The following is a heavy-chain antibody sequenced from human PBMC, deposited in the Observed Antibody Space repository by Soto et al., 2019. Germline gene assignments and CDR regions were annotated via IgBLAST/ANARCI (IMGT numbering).Heavy chain of an antibody. CDR3: AKDDGYSYGTFFDY. CDR2: ISYDGSNK. Sequence: PGGSLRLSCAASGFTFSSYGMHWVRQAPGKGLEWVAVISYDGSNKYYADSVKGRFTISRDNSKNTLYLQMNSLRAEDTAVYYCAKDDGYSYGTFFDYWGQGTLVTVSS. V-gene: IGHV3-30*18. D-gene: IGHD5-18*01. CDR1: GFTFSSYG. J-gene: IGHJ4*02.